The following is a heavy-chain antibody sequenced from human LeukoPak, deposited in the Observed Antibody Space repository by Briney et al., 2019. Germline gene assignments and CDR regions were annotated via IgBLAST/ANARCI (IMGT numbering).Heavy chain of an antibody. Sequence: PGGSLRLSCAASGFTFSSYAMSWVRQAPGKGLEWVSAISGSGGSTYYADSVKGRFTISRDNSKNTLYLQMNSLRAEDTAVYYCANKVGSSSWYPYYFDYWGQGTLVTVSS. D-gene: IGHD6-13*01. CDR2: ISGSGGST. CDR3: ANKVGSSSWYPYYFDY. J-gene: IGHJ4*02. CDR1: GFTFSSYA. V-gene: IGHV3-23*01.